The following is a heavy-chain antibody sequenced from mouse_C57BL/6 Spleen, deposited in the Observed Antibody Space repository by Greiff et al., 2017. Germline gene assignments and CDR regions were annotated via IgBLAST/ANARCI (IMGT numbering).Heavy chain of an antibody. D-gene: IGHD2-14*01. CDR3: AYGYDGNWYFEV. J-gene: IGHJ1*03. CDR2: IDPEDGET. CDR1: GFNINDYY. Sequence: VQLQQSGAELVKPGASVKLSCTASGFNINDYYMHWVKQRTEQGLEWIGRIDPEDGETKYAPKFQGKATITADTSSSTAYLQLSSLTSEDTAVYYCAYGYDGNWYFEVWGTGTTVTVSS. V-gene: IGHV14-2*01.